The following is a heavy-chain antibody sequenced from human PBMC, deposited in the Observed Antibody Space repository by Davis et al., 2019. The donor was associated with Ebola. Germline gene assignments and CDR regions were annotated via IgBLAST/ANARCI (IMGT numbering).Heavy chain of an antibody. CDR3: ASGYSYGFGAFDY. Sequence: GGSLRLSCVASGLTFSRYGMHWVRQIPGKGLEWVAFIWFDGRNAHYIDSVKGRFTISRDNAKNTLYLQMNSLRAEDTAVYYCASGYSYGFGAFDYWGQGTLVTVSS. D-gene: IGHD5-18*01. CDR1: GLTFSRYG. CDR2: IWFDGRNA. V-gene: IGHV3-33*03. J-gene: IGHJ4*02.